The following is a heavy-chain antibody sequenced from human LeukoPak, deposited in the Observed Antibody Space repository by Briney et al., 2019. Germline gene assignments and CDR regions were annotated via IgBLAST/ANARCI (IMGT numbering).Heavy chain of an antibody. CDR3: ARRLTWEYYYGSGSDFDY. V-gene: IGHV3-11*01. CDR1: GFTFSDYY. CDR2: ISSSGSTI. J-gene: IGHJ4*02. Sequence: PGGSLRLSCAASGFTFSDYYMSWIRQAPGKGLEWVSYISSSGSTIYYADSVKGRFTISRDNAKNSLYLQMNSLRAEDTAVYYCARRLTWEYYYGSGSDFDYWGQGTLVTVSS. D-gene: IGHD3-10*01.